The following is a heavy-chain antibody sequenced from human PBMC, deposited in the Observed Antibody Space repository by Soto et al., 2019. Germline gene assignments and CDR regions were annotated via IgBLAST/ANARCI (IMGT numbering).Heavy chain of an antibody. V-gene: IGHV1-69*13. J-gene: IGHJ3*02. CDR2: IIPIFGTA. Sequence: GAAVKVSCKASGGTFSRYAISWVRQAPGQGLEWMGGIIPIFGTANYAQKFQGRVTITADESTSTAYMELSSLRSEDTAVYYCAGDRPGGTSHNAFDIWGQGTMVTVSS. CDR1: GGTFSRYA. D-gene: IGHD2-2*01. CDR3: AGDRPGGTSHNAFDI.